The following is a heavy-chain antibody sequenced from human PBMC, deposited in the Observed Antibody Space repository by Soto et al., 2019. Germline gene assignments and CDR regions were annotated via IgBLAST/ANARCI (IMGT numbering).Heavy chain of an antibody. V-gene: IGHV3-23*01. Sequence: RGSMRLSCAASEFTFSRYAMSWVRTAPGKGLEWVSAISGSGGSTYYADSVKGRFTISRDNSKNTLYLQMNSLRAEDAAVYYCAKVQTDFWSGPDYWGQGTLVTGSS. J-gene: IGHJ4*02. CDR1: EFTFSRYA. CDR3: AKVQTDFWSGPDY. CDR2: ISGSGGST. D-gene: IGHD3-3*01.